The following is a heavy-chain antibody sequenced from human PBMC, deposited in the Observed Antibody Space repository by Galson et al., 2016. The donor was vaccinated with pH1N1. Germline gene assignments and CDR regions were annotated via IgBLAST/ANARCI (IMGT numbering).Heavy chain of an antibody. CDR1: GGTFSSYA. CDR3: ATHDFWSDRYFYYSMEV. V-gene: IGHV1-69*13. D-gene: IGHD3-3*01. Sequence: SVKVSCKASGGTFSSYAITWVRQAPGQGLEWTGQIIPIAGTAAYAPILQGRVTITADESTSTVYLELRSLRSEDTAVYFCATHDFWSDRYFYYSMEVWGQGTTLTVSS. J-gene: IGHJ6*02. CDR2: IIPIAGTA.